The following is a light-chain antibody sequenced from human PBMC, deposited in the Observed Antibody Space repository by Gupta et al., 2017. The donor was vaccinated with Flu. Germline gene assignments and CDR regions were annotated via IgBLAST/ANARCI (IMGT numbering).Light chain of an antibody. J-gene: IGKJ1*01. V-gene: IGKV4-1*01. Sequence: SLGERATINCKSSQSILYNSTNKNYLVWYQQKPGQPPKLLIYWASTRESGVPDRFSGSGSGTDFSLTVSSLQAEDVAVYYCQQYFSIPWTFGQGTKVEIK. CDR2: WAS. CDR3: QQYFSIPWT. CDR1: QSILYNSTNKNY.